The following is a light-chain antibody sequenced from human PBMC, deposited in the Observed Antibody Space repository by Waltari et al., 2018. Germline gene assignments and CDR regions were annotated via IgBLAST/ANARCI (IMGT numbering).Light chain of an antibody. J-gene: IGLJ2*01. V-gene: IGLV2-23*02. CDR1: SSRVGYYNL. Sequence: QSALTQPASVSGSPGQSNTISCTGTSSRVGYYNLVSWYQQHPGKAPNLIIYEVNKWPSGLSNRFSGSKSGNTATLTISGLQTEDEADYYCCSYTGSSWIFGGGTKLTVL. CDR3: CSYTGSSWI. CDR2: EVN.